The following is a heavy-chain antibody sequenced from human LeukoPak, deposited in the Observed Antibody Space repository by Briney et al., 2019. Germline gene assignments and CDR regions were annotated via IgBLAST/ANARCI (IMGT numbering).Heavy chain of an antibody. Sequence: ASVKVSCKSSGYTSSSYGISWMRQAPGQGLEWMGWISTYNGNTNYAQKFQGRVTVTTDTSTSTAYMELRSLRSDDTAVYYCARDVPGSIGTTARFDPWGQGTLVTVSS. CDR3: ARDVPGSIGTTARFDP. V-gene: IGHV1-18*01. CDR1: GYTSSSYG. CDR2: ISTYNGNT. J-gene: IGHJ5*02. D-gene: IGHD1-1*01.